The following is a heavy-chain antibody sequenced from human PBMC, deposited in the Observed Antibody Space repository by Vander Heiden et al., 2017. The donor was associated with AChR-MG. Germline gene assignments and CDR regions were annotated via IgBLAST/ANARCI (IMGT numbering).Heavy chain of an antibody. V-gene: IGHV1-46*03. D-gene: IGHD6-13*01. CDR3: ARAAQRIAGDSSSSNWFDP. J-gene: IGHJ5*02. Sequence: QVQLVPSGAEVKKPGASVKVSCKASGYTFTSYYMHWVRQAPGQGLEWMGIINPRGGSTSYAQKFQGRGTLTRDTSTSTVYMEMSSLRFEEKAVYYCARAAQRIAGDSSSSNWFDPWGQVTLVTVSS. CDR2: INPRGGST. CDR1: GYTFTSYY.